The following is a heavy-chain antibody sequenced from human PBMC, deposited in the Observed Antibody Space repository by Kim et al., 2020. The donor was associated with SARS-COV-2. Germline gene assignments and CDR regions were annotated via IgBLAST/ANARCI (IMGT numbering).Heavy chain of an antibody. CDR1: GGSISSSSYY. CDR3: ASPFNYYDSSGERDY. V-gene: IGHV4-39*01. J-gene: IGHJ4*02. Sequence: SETLSLTCTVSGGSISSSSYYWGWIRQPPGKGLEWIGSIYYSGSTYYNSSLKSRVTISVDTSKNQFSLKLSSVTAADTAVYYCASPFNYYDSSGERDYWGQGTLVTVSS. D-gene: IGHD3-22*01. CDR2: IYYSGST.